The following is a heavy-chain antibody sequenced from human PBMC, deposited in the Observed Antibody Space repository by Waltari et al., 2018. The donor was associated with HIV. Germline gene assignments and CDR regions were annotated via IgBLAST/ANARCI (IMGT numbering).Heavy chain of an antibody. CDR3: ASVLNPHFYYGYSDYRHYFDY. D-gene: IGHD3-10*01. CDR1: GDILSTSA. J-gene: IGHJ4*02. Sequence: VQMVLSGGGVKKHGCSVKGSCKASGDILSTSALSWARKVPGRGLEWRGGNIPVFVTANYAEKFQGRATLTADESTGTGYMELSGLRPEDTVSYYCASVLNPHFYYGYSDYRHYFDYWGQGTLVTVSS. V-gene: IGHV1-69*01. CDR2: NIPVFVTA.